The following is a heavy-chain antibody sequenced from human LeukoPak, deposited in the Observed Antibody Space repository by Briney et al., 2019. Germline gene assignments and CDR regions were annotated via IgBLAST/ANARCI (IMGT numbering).Heavy chain of an antibody. CDR3: ATHPLQISLVRDGMDV. D-gene: IGHD6-13*01. V-gene: IGHV1-24*01. CDR1: GYTLTELS. Sequence: ASVKVSCKVSGYTLTELSMHWVRQAPGKGLEWMGGFDPEDGETIYAQKFQGRVTMTEDTSTDTAYMELSSLRSEDTAVYYCATHPLQISLVRDGMDVWGQGTTVTVSS. CDR2: FDPEDGET. J-gene: IGHJ6*02.